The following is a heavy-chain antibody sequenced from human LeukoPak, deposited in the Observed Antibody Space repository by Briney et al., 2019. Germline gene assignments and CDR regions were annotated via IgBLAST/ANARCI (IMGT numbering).Heavy chain of an antibody. V-gene: IGHV4-34*01. Sequence: SETLSLTCAVYGGSFSGYYWSWIRQPPGKGLEWIGEINHSGSTSYNPSLKSRVTISVDTSKNQFSLKLSSVTAADTAVYYCARRIAAAGTGNYWGQGTLVTVSS. CDR1: GGSFSGYY. CDR3: ARRIAAAGTGNY. D-gene: IGHD6-13*01. J-gene: IGHJ4*02. CDR2: INHSGST.